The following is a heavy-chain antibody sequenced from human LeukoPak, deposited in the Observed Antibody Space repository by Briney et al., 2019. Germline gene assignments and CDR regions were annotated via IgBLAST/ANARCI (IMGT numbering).Heavy chain of an antibody. Sequence: GGSLRLSCAASGFTFSSYGMHWVRQAPGKGLEWVAVIWYDGSNKYYAHSVKGRFTISRDNSKNTLYMQMNSVRTEDTAVYYCAREYWGTYYYGTDVWGQGTTVTVSS. CDR2: IWYDGSNK. V-gene: IGHV3-33*01. D-gene: IGHD7-27*01. CDR1: GFTFSSYG. J-gene: IGHJ6*02. CDR3: AREYWGTYYYGTDV.